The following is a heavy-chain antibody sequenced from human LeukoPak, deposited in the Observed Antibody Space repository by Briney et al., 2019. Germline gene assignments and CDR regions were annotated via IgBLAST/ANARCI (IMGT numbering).Heavy chain of an antibody. CDR2: IFHSGST. CDR1: GGSISSSNW. Sequence: SETLSLTCGVSGGSISSSNWWSWVRQPPGKGLEWIGEIFHSGSTYYNPSLKSRVTISVDTSKNQFSLKLSSVTAADTAVYYCARDLMVVAANWFDPWGQGTLVTVSS. CDR3: ARDLMVVAANWFDP. J-gene: IGHJ5*02. V-gene: IGHV4-4*02. D-gene: IGHD2-15*01.